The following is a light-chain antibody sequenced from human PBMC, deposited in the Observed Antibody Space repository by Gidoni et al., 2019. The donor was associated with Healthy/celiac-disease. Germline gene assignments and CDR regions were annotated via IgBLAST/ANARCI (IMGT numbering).Light chain of an antibody. J-gene: IGKJ5*01. V-gene: IGKV3-15*01. CDR1: QSVSSN. CDR3: QQYNNWLIT. CDR2: GAS. Sequence: EIVMTQSPATLSVSPGERATLSCRASQSVSSNLAWYQQKPGQAPMLLIYGASTRATGIPARFSGSGSGTEFTLTISSLQSEDFAVYYCQQYNNWLITFGQXTRLEIK.